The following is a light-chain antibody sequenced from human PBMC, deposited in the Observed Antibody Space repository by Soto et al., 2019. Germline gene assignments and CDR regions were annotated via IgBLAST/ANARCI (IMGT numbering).Light chain of an antibody. Sequence: EIVLSQSPGTLSLSPGERATLSCRASPSVSGSNLAWYQQKPGQAPRLVIYGASSRATGIPDRFSGSGSGTDFTLTISSLEPEDFAVYYCQQRSNWPITFAQGTRLEIK. CDR2: GAS. V-gene: IGKV3D-20*02. J-gene: IGKJ5*01. CDR3: QQRSNWPIT. CDR1: PSVSGSN.